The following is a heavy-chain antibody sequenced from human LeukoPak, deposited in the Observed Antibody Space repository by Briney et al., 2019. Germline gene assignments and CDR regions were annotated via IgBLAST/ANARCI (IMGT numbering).Heavy chain of an antibody. V-gene: IGHV3-23*01. J-gene: IGHJ3*02. D-gene: IGHD1-14*01. CDR3: AKDGTNPSDDVFDI. Sequence: QPGGSLRLSCAASGFTFSSYAMNWVRQAPGKGLEWVSAISGSGGGTYYADFVKGRCTISRDNSKNTLYLQMSSLRAEDTAVYYCAKDGTNPSDDVFDIWGQGTMVTVSS. CDR1: GFTFSSYA. CDR2: ISGSGGGT.